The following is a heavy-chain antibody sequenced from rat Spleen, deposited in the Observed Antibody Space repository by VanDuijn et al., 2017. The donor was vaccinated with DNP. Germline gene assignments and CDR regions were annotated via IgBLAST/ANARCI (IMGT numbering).Heavy chain of an antibody. CDR2: ISYDGSRT. J-gene: IGHJ2*01. V-gene: IGHV5S10*01. Sequence: EVQLVESGGGLVQPGRSLKLSCAASGFTFSDYNMAWVRQAPKKGLEWVATISYDGSRTYYRDSVKGRFTISRDNAKSTLYLQIDSLRSEDTATYYCARHPYVYYGPLDYWGQGVMVTVSS. CDR3: ARHPYVYYGPLDY. CDR1: GFTFSDYN. D-gene: IGHD1-6*01.